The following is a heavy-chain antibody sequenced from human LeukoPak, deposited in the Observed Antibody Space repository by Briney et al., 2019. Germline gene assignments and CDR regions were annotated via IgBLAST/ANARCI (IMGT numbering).Heavy chain of an antibody. D-gene: IGHD3-16*02. CDR1: GYTFTSYG. CDR3: ARDHRYDYVWGSYRENFDY. Sequence: AASVKVSCKASGYTFTSYGISWVRQAPGQGLEWMGWISAYNGNTNYAQKLQGRVTMTTDTSTSTAYMELRSLRSDDTAVYYCARDHRYDYVWGSYRENFDYWGQGTLVTVSS. V-gene: IGHV1-18*01. CDR2: ISAYNGNT. J-gene: IGHJ4*02.